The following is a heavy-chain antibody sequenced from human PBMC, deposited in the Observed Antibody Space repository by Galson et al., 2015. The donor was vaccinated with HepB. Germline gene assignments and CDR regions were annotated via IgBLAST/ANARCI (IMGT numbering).Heavy chain of an antibody. CDR2: INPNSGST. J-gene: IGHJ3*02. Sequence: SVKVSCKASGYTFTGYHMHWVRQAPGQGLEWMGWINPNSGSTNYAQKFQGWVTMTRDTSISTAYMELSRLSSDDTAVYYCAREYPDADACDIWGQGTMVTVSS. CDR3: AREYPDADACDI. CDR1: GYTFTGYH. V-gene: IGHV1-2*04.